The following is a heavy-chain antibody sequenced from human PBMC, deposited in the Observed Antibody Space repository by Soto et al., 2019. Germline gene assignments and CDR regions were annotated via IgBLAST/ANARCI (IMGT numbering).Heavy chain of an antibody. CDR2: ISPSGYNT. Sequence: GVLRVSCAAPILTCSSEPMSWVRQAPGKGLEWVSAISPSGYNTYYADSVKGRFTISRDNSKNTLYLQMNNLRAEDTAVYYCADGGEWSFNFEYSGQGTQVTVPS. J-gene: IGHJ4*02. D-gene: IGHD3-3*01. V-gene: IGHV3-23*01. CDR3: ADGGEWSFNFEY. CDR1: ILTCSSEP.